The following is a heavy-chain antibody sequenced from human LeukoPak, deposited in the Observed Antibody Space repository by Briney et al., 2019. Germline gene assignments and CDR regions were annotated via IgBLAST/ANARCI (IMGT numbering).Heavy chain of an antibody. V-gene: IGHV3-30*03. Sequence: PGGSLRLSCAAPGFTFSSYGMHWVRQAPGKGLEWVAVISYDGSNKHYADSVKGRFTISRDNSKNTLYLQMNSLRAEDTAVYYCASEYSSGWSGARTQGNYYYYGMDVWGQGTTVTVSS. CDR2: ISYDGSNK. D-gene: IGHD6-19*01. J-gene: IGHJ6*02. CDR3: ASEYSSGWSGARTQGNYYYYGMDV. CDR1: GFTFSSYG.